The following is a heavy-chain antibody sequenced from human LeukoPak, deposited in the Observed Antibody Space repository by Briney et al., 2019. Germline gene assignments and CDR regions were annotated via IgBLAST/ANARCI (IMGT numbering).Heavy chain of an antibody. D-gene: IGHD3/OR15-3a*01. CDR1: GGTFSSYA. Sequence: ASVKVSCKASGGTFSSYAISWVRQAPGQGLEWMGRIIPIFGTANYAQKFQGRVTITTDESTSTAYMELSSLRSEGTAVYYCARDSRAPMISDYWGQGTLVTVSS. J-gene: IGHJ4*02. CDR3: ARDSRAPMISDY. V-gene: IGHV1-69*05. CDR2: IIPIFGTA.